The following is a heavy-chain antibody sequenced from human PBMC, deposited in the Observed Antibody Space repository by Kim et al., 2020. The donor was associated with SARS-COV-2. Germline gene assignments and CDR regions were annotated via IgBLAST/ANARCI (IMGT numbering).Heavy chain of an antibody. D-gene: IGHD3-9*01. CDR2: ISSSSSYI. V-gene: IGHV3-21*01. J-gene: IGHJ6*02. CDR1: GFTFSSYS. CDR3: ARDPSYYDILTGYYGRGAVDV. Sequence: GSLRLSCAASGFTFSSYSMNWVRQAPGKGLEWVSSISSSSSYIYYADSVKGRFTISRDNAKNSLYLQMNSLRAEDTAVYYCARDPSYYDILTGYYGRGAVDVWGQGTTVTVSS.